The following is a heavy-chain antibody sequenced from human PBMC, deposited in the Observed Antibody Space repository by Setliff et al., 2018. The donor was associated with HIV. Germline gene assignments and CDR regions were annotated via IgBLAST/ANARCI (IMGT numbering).Heavy chain of an antibody. CDR3: AKSRTIYGEVIIQWAYMDV. CDR1: GFTFSNYG. V-gene: IGHV3-30*02. D-gene: IGHD3-3*01. CDR2: VWDDGGNK. J-gene: IGHJ6*02. Sequence: GGSLRLSCAASGFTFSNYGMHWVRQAPGKGLEWVAAVWDDGGNKYYADSVKGRFTISRDNSINTIYLQMNSLRTEDTAVYYCAKSRTIYGEVIIQWAYMDVWGQWTTVTVSS.